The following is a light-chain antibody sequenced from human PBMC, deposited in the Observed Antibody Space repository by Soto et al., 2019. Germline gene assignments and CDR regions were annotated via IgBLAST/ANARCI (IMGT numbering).Light chain of an antibody. Sequence: VLTRCRGTRSLSPGEGATLSCRASQSISSNFLAWYQQKRGQAPRLLIHGASIRATAIPDRFSGSGSGTDFTLPITRLEPEDFAVYYCQQYGGSPRTFGQGTKVAIK. V-gene: IGKV3-20*01. J-gene: IGKJ1*01. CDR2: GAS. CDR3: QQYGGSPRT. CDR1: QSISSNF.